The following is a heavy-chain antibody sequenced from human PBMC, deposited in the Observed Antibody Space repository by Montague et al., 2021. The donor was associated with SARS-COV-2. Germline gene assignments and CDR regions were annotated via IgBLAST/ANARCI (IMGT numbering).Heavy chain of an antibody. Sequence: SETLSLTCTVSGGSISSYYWSWIRQPPGKGLEWIGYLYYSGSTNYNPSLKSRVTISVDTSKNQFSLRLNSVTAADTAVYYCARHPPGYRYFYYVDVWGKGTTVTVSS. CDR2: LYYSGST. CDR1: GGSISSYY. J-gene: IGHJ6*03. D-gene: IGHD1-1*01. V-gene: IGHV4-59*01. CDR3: ARHPPGYRYFYYVDV.